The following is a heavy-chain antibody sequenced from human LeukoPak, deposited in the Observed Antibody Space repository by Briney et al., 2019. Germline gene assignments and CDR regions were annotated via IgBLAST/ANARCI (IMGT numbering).Heavy chain of an antibody. CDR3: ATSKSQGYTFDY. J-gene: IGHJ4*02. V-gene: IGHV1-24*01. D-gene: IGHD5-24*01. Sequence: GASVKVSCKVSGYTLTELSMHWVRQAPGKGIEWMGGFDPEDGETIYAQKFQGRVTMTEDTSTDTAYMELSSLRSEDTAVYYCATSKSQGYTFDYWGQGTLVTVSS. CDR2: FDPEDGET. CDR1: GYTLTELS.